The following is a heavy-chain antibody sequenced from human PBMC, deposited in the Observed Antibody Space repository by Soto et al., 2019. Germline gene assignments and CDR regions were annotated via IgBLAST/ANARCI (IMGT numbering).Heavy chain of an antibody. CDR3: ARHYCSSTSCYPVYYYYYGMDV. Sequence: GESLKISCKGSGYSFTSYWIGWVRQMPGKGLEWMGIIYPGDSDTRYSPSFQGQVTISADKPISTAYLQWSSLKASDTAMYYRARHYCSSTSCYPVYYYYYGMDVWGQGTTVTVSS. J-gene: IGHJ6*02. CDR2: IYPGDSDT. D-gene: IGHD2-2*01. V-gene: IGHV5-51*01. CDR1: GYSFTSYW.